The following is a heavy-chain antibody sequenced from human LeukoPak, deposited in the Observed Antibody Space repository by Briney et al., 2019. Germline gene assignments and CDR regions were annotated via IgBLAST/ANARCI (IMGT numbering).Heavy chain of an antibody. J-gene: IGHJ4*02. D-gene: IGHD3-3*01. Sequence: SETLSLTCTVSGVTISSYYWSWIRQPPGKGLEWMGNIYYSGSTNYNPSLKSRVTISVDTSKNQFSLKLSSVTAADTAVYYCARRHTIFGVVNYFDYWGQGTLVTVSS. CDR1: GVTISSYY. CDR2: IYYSGST. V-gene: IGHV4-59*08. CDR3: ARRHTIFGVVNYFDY.